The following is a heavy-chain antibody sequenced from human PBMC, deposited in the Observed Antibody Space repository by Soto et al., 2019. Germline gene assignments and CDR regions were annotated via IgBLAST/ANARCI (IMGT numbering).Heavy chain of an antibody. CDR2: IRSKTNSYAT. V-gene: IGHV3-73*01. CDR1: GFTVSGSA. D-gene: IGHD3-16*02. CDR3: TSNLGELSFPRAFDI. Sequence: EVQLVESGGGLVQPGGSLKLSCAASGFTVSGSAVHWVRQASGKGLEWVGRIRSKTNSYATAYAASVKGRFTISRDDSKHTAYLQMNSLKTEDTAVYYCTSNLGELSFPRAFDIWVQGTMVTVSS. J-gene: IGHJ3*02.